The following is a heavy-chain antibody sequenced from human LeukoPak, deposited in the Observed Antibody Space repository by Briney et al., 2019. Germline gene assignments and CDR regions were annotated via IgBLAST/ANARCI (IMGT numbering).Heavy chain of an antibody. CDR3: ASQILTGYFSKVAPDC. D-gene: IGHD3-9*01. J-gene: IGHJ4*02. CDR2: IIPIFGTA. V-gene: IGHV1-69*06. CDR1: GGTFSSYA. Sequence: ASVKVSCKASGGTFSSYAISWVRQAPGQGLEWMGGIIPIFGTANYAQKFQGRVTTTADKSTSTAYMELSSLRSDDTAVYYCASQILTGYFSKVAPDCWGQGTLVTVSS.